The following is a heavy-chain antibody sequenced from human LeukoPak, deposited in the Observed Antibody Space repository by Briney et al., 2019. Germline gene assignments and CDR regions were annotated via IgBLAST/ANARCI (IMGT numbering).Heavy chain of an antibody. J-gene: IGHJ4*02. D-gene: IGHD3-10*01. CDR3: TSRPLLSYYGSGRTRSDY. V-gene: IGHV3-21*04. CDR1: GFTFSSYS. Sequence: GGSLRLSCAASGFTFSSYSMNWVRQAPGKGLEWVSSISSSSSYIYYADSVKGRFTISRDDSKNTTYLQMNSLKTEDTAVYYCTSRPLLSYYGSGRTRSDYWGQGTLVTVSS. CDR2: ISSSSSYI.